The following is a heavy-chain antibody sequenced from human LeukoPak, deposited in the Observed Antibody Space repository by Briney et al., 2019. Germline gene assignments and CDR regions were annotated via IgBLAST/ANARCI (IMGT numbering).Heavy chain of an antibody. CDR3: ARGHYCSSTSCAGRYNWFDP. D-gene: IGHD2-2*01. V-gene: IGHV4-31*02. CDR1: GGSISSGGYY. J-gene: IGHJ5*02. CDR2: IYHSGST. Sequence: PSETLSLTCTVSGGSISSGGYYWSWIRQHPGKGLEWIGYIYHSGSTYYNPSLKSRVTISVDTSKNQFSLKLSSVTAADTAVYYCARGHYCSSTSCAGRYNWFDPWGQGTLVTVSS.